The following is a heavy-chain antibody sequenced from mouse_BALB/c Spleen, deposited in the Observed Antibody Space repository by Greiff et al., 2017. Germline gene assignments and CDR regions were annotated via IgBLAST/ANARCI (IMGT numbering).Heavy chain of an antibody. CDR3: ARWNYYGSSWYFDV. Sequence: VQLVESGAELVRPGTSVKMSCKAAGYTFTNYWIGWVKQRPGHGLEWIGDIYPGGGYTNYNEKFKGKATLTADTSSSTAYMQLSSLTSEDSAIYYCARWNYYGSSWYFDVWGAGTTVTVSS. V-gene: IGHV1-63*02. D-gene: IGHD1-1*01. CDR2: IYPGGGYT. J-gene: IGHJ1*01. CDR1: GYTFTNYW.